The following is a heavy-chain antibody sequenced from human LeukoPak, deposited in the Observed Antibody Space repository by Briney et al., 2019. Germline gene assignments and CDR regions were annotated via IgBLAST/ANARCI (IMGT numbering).Heavy chain of an antibody. J-gene: IGHJ3*01. CDR3: ARVPGGRELAAFDF. CDR2: IKPNSGGT. Sequence: GASVKVSCKASGGTFSSYAISWVRQAPGQGLEWMGWIKPNSGGTHYVQMFQGRVTVTRDTSISTVYMDLRNLKYGDTAVYYCARVPGGRELAAFDFWGQGTMLTVSS. V-gene: IGHV1-2*02. D-gene: IGHD1-1*01. CDR1: GGTFSSYA.